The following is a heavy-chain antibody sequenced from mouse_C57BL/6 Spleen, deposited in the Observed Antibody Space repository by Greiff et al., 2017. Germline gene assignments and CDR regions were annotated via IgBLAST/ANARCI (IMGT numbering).Heavy chain of an antibody. J-gene: IGHJ4*01. Sequence: EVHLVESGGGLVKPGGSLKLSCAASGFTFSDYGMHWVRQAPEKGLEWVAYISSGSSTIYYADTVKGRFTIARDNAKNTLFLQMTSLRSEDTAMYYCARTTTVVANAMDYWGQGTSVTVSS. D-gene: IGHD1-1*01. V-gene: IGHV5-17*01. CDR3: ARTTTVVANAMDY. CDR1: GFTFSDYG. CDR2: ISSGSSTI.